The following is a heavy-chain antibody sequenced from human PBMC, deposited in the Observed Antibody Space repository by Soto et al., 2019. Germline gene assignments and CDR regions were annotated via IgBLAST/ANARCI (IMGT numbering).Heavy chain of an antibody. CDR3: ASSYDSRYYAFDI. V-gene: IGHV5-51*01. D-gene: IGHD3-22*01. Sequence: PXXSLKISCKGSGYSFTSYWIGWVRQMPGXALEWMGIIYXGDSDXRYSTYLQAQXXISADKSXXTAYMQWSSLKASETAMYYCASSYDSRYYAFDIWGQGTMVTVSS. J-gene: IGHJ3*02. CDR2: IYXGDSDX. CDR1: GYSFTSYW.